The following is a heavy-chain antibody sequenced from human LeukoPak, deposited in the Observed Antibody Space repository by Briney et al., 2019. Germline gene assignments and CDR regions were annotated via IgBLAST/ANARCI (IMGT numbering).Heavy chain of an antibody. D-gene: IGHD7-27*01. CDR1: GDTFINYD. V-gene: IGHV1-8*01. J-gene: IGHJ4*02. CDR2: MSPKSGNT. Sequence: ASVKVSCKASGDTFINYDINWVRQATGQGLEGMGWMSPKSGNTGYAQKFQGRLTMTRDTSIGTAYMELSSLRSEDTAVYYCTRGPPNWGFDYWGQGTLVTVSS. CDR3: TRGPPNWGFDY.